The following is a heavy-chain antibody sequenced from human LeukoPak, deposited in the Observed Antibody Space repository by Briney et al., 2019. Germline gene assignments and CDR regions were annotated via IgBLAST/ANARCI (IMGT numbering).Heavy chain of an antibody. CDR2: INHSGST. CDR3: ASPPYYYEANGYSVA. J-gene: IGHJ5*02. V-gene: IGHV4-34*01. CDR1: GGSFIGFH. D-gene: IGHD3-22*01. Sequence: SETLSLTCAVYGGSFIGFHWNWIRQPPGKGLEWIGDINHSGSTNYNPSLTSRVTISVDPSKNQFSLNLSSVTVADTAVYYCASPPYYYEANGYSVAWGQGTLVTVSS.